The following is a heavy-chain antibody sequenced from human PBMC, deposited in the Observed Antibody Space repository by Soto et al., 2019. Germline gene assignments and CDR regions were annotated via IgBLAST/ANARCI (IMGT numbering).Heavy chain of an antibody. CDR3: ARNYYDGSGHFY. CDR1: GGSISSSSSY. Sequence: QLQLQESGPGLVKPSETLSLTCTVSGGSISSSSSYWIWIRQPPGKGLEWIGSGYNSGSTHSNPSLKSRVTISVATSKSQVSLKLSSVTAADTAVYYCARNYYDGSGHFYWGQGTLVTVSS. J-gene: IGHJ4*02. D-gene: IGHD3-22*01. V-gene: IGHV4-39*01. CDR2: GYNSGST.